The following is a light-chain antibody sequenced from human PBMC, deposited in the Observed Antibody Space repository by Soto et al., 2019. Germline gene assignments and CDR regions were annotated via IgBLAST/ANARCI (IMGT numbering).Light chain of an antibody. J-gene: IGKJ1*01. V-gene: IGKV3-11*01. Sequence: EIVLTQSPATPSLSPGERATLSCRASQSVGTFFAWYQQKPGQAPRLLIYDASNRATGIPPRFSGSGSGTDFTLTISSLEPEDFAVYYCQQCNNWPQWTFGQGTKVDIK. CDR2: DAS. CDR1: QSVGTF. CDR3: QQCNNWPQWT.